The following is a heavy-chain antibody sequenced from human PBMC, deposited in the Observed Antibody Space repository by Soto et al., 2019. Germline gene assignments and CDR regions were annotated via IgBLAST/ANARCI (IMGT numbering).Heavy chain of an antibody. CDR1: GFTFSSYW. V-gene: IGHV3-74*01. D-gene: IGHD3-10*01. CDR2: INPDGTTT. CDR3: ARVAVGEYLFDP. J-gene: IGHJ5*02. Sequence: EVQLMESGGGLVQPGESLRLSCAASGFTFSSYWMHWVRQAPGKGLVWVSRINPDGTTTTYTDPVKGRFTISRDNAENTLYLQMNSLRAEDTALYFCARVAVGEYLFDPWGQGTLVTVSS.